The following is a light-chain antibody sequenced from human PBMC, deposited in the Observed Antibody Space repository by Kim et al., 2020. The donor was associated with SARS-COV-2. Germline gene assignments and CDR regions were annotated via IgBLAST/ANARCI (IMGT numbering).Light chain of an antibody. CDR2: YDS. CDR3: QVWDSSSNHRV. Sequence: APGKTARITCGGNNIGTNTVHWYRQKPGQAPVLVIYYDSDRASGIPERFSGSNSGDTATLTISTVAAGDEADYYCQVWDSSSNHRVFGGGTQLTVL. J-gene: IGLJ3*02. V-gene: IGLV3-21*04. CDR1: NIGTNT.